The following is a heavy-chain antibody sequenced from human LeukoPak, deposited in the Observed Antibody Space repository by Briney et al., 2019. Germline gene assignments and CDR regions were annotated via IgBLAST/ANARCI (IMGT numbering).Heavy chain of an antibody. V-gene: IGHV3-21*01. CDR2: IRGTGSSI. Sequence: GGSLRLSCVASGFTFSNYNMNWVRQAPGKGLEWVSSIRGTGSSIYYADSVKGRFSISRDNAKNSLYLQMNSLRAEDTAVYYCARTPYCTNGICYNRYYFDFWGQGALATVSS. D-gene: IGHD2-8*01. CDR3: ARTPYCTNGICYNRYYFDF. J-gene: IGHJ4*02. CDR1: GFTFSNYN.